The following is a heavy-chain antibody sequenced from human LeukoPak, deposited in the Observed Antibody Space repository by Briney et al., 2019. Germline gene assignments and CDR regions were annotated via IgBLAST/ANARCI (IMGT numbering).Heavy chain of an antibody. CDR3: AREVAATPGYYYGMDV. CDR1: GFTFSSYA. Sequence: GRSLRLSCAASGFTFSSYAMHWVRQAPGKGLEWVAVISYDGSNKYYADSVKGRFTISRDNSKNTLYLQMNSLRAEDTAVYYCAREVAATPGYYYGMDVWGQGTTVTVSS. CDR2: ISYDGSNK. J-gene: IGHJ6*02. V-gene: IGHV3-30-3*01. D-gene: IGHD2-15*01.